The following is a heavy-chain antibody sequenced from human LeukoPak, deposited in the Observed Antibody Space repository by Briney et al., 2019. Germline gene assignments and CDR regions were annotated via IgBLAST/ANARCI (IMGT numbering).Heavy chain of an antibody. Sequence: GESLKISCKGSGYSFSSYWMAWVRQMPGKGLEWMGVIYPRDSRTTSSPSLKDQVTISADKSISTAYLQWTSLKASDTAMYYCARHLSDITSSPNYWGPGTLVTVSS. J-gene: IGHJ4*02. V-gene: IGHV5-51*01. CDR1: GYSFSSYW. CDR3: ARHLSDITSSPNY. CDR2: IYPRDSRT. D-gene: IGHD2-2*01.